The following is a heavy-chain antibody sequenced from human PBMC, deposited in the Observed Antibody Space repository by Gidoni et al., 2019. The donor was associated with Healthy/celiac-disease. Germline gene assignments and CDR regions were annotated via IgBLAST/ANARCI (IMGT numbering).Heavy chain of an antibody. CDR1: GGTFSSYT. D-gene: IGHD2-2*01. CDR3: ARGEDIVVVPAATSYYYYGMDV. J-gene: IGHJ6*02. V-gene: IGHV1-69*02. CDR2: IIPILGIA. Sequence: QVQLVQSGAEVKKPGSSVKVSCKASGGTFSSYTIRWVRQAPGQGLEWMGRIIPILGIANYAQNFQGRVTITADKSTSTAYMELSSLRSEDTAVYYCARGEDIVVVPAATSYYYYGMDVWGQGTTVTVSS.